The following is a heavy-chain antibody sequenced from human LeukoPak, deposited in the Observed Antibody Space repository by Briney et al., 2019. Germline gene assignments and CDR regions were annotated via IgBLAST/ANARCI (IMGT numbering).Heavy chain of an antibody. D-gene: IGHD5-18*01. CDR1: GGSISSSSYF. CDR3: AKDLDTARYYYMDV. CDR2: IYYSGST. Sequence: PSETLSLTCTVSGGSISSSSYFWAWIRQPPGMGLEWIGNIYYSGSTYYNPSLQSRVTISVDTSKNQFSLKLNSVTAADTAVYYCAKDLDTARYYYMDVWGKGTTVTVSS. V-gene: IGHV4-39*07. J-gene: IGHJ6*03.